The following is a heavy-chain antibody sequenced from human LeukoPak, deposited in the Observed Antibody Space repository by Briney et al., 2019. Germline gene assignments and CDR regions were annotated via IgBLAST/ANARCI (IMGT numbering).Heavy chain of an antibody. CDR1: GYSFSSYW. CDR2: IYVGDSDT. CDR3: ARSGERSTSGFDY. J-gene: IGHJ4*02. V-gene: IGHV5-51*01. D-gene: IGHD5/OR15-5a*01. Sequence: GESLKISCQGSGYSFSSYWIGWVRQMPGKVLEWMGIIYVGDSDTSYSPSFQGQVTISADKSITTAYLQWSSLKASDTAMYYCARSGERSTSGFDYWGQGTLVTVSS.